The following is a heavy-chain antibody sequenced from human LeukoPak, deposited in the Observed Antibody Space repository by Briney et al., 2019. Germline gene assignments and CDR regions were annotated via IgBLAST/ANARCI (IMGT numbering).Heavy chain of an antibody. CDR1: GYTLTSYD. CDR2: MNPNSGNT. Sequence: ASVKVSCKASGYTLTSYDINWERQATGQGLEWMGWMNPNSGNTGYAQKFQGRVTMTRNTSISTAYMELSSLRSEDTAVYYCAILISSQYSSSWYRAYYYYYGMDVWGQGTTVTVSS. J-gene: IGHJ6*02. CDR3: AILISSQYSSSWYRAYYYYYGMDV. D-gene: IGHD6-13*01. V-gene: IGHV1-8*01.